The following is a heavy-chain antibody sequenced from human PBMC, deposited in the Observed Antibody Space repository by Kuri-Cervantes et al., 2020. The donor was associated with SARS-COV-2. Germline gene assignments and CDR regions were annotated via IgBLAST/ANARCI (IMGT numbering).Heavy chain of an antibody. D-gene: IGHD2-8*01. CDR3: ARVYCTDGIYYSRGGYFDY. J-gene: IGHJ4*02. CDR1: GYTFTNYN. CDR2: ISPGGGST. Sequence: ASVKVSCKASGYTFTNYNIHWVRKAPGQGLEWMGVISPGGGSTSYAQKFQGRVTVTSDTSTSTVYMELSSLRSEDTAVYHCARVYCTDGIYYSRGGYFDYWGQGTLVTVSS. V-gene: IGHV1-46*01.